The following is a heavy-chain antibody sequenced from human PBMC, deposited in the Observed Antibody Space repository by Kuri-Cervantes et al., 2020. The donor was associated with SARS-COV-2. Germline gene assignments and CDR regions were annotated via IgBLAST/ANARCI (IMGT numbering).Heavy chain of an antibody. CDR2: IDPSDSYT. CDR1: GYSFTSYW. CDR3: AKGRRGPALYGMDV. Sequence: GGSLRLSCKGSGYSFTSYWISWVRQMPGKGLEWMGRIDPSDSYTNYSPSFQGHVTISADKSISTAYLQWSSLKASDTALYYCAKGRRGPALYGMDVWGQGTTVTVSS. J-gene: IGHJ6*02. V-gene: IGHV5-10-1*01.